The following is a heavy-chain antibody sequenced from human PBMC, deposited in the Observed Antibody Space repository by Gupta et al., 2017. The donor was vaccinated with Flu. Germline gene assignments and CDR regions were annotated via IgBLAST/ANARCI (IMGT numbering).Heavy chain of an antibody. V-gene: IGHV1-2*02. D-gene: IGHD2-2*02. CDR1: GYTFNGYF. CDR3: LRYPES. CDR2: INPTNGAT. J-gene: IGHJ5*02. Sequence: QVQLVQSGADMKKPGASVKVSCKTSGYTFNGYFLHWIRQAPGQGLEWMGWINPTNGATNSAQSLQGRVNMTRDTATGIAYMERYGLTFDDTAIYYCLRYPESWGQGTLVTGSS.